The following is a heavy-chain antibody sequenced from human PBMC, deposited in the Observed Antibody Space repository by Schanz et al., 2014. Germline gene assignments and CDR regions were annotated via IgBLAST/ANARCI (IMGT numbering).Heavy chain of an antibody. Sequence: QVQLQESGPGLVEPSQTLSLTCTVSGDSISSAYWSWIRQHPGKGLEWIGFIYYRGNTYYNPSLKGHVSISLDPSKTQFFLNLNSLTAADTAVYYCARVPEPGWFDPWGQGTLVTVSS. CDR1: GDSISSAY. J-gene: IGHJ5*02. CDR2: IYYRGNT. V-gene: IGHV4-31*01. D-gene: IGHD1-26*01. CDR3: ARVPEPGWFDP.